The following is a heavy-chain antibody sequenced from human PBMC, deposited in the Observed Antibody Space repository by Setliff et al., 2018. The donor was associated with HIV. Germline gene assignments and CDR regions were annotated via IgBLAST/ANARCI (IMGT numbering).Heavy chain of an antibody. D-gene: IGHD2-2*01. Sequence: ASVKVSCKASGYTFSRYGISWVRQAPGQGLEWRGWISGYNGNTKYVQKFQGRVTMTTDTSTSTVYMELRSLRSDDTAVYYCASHPGSSIEKPYFDTWGQGTLVTVSS. CDR3: ASHPGSSIEKPYFDT. V-gene: IGHV1-18*01. CDR1: GYTFSRYG. J-gene: IGHJ5*02. CDR2: ISGYNGNT.